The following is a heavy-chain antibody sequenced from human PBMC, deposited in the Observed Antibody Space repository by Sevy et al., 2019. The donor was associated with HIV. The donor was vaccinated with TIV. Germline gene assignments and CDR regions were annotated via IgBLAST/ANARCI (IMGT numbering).Heavy chain of an antibody. D-gene: IGHD6-19*01. CDR3: ARAYSSGWYPPVGY. J-gene: IGHJ4*02. CDR2: ISSSGSTI. V-gene: IGHV3-11*01. Sequence: GGSLRLSCAASGFTFSDYYMSWIRQAPGKGLEWVSYISSSGSTIYYADSVKGRFTISRDNAKNSLYLQMNSLRAEDAAVYYCARAYSSGWYPPVGYWGQGTLVTVSS. CDR1: GFTFSDYY.